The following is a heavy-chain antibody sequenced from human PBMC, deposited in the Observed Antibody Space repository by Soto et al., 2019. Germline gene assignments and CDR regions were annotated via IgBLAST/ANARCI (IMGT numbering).Heavy chain of an antibody. CDR1: GGTFSSYA. CDR3: ARGSDPYYYYGMDV. CDR2: IIPIFGTA. J-gene: IGHJ6*02. Sequence: GASVKVSCKASGGTFSSYAISWVQQAPGQGLEWMGGIIPIFGTANYAQKFQGRVTITADKSTSTAYMELSSLRSEDTAVYYCARGSDPYYYYGMDVWGQGTTVTVSS. D-gene: IGHD2-15*01. V-gene: IGHV1-69*06.